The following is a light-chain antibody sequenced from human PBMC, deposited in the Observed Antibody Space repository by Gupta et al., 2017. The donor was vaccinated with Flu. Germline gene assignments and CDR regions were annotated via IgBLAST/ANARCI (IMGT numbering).Light chain of an antibody. CDR2: EVN. J-gene: IGLJ2*01. V-gene: IGLV2-14*01. CDR1: SSDVGVFNY. CDR3: SSFSNTNTLVV. Sequence: QSALTQPASVSGSPGQSITISCTGSSSDVGVFNYVSWYQQHPGKAPKLMIFEVNNRPSGVSDRFSGSKSDNTAFLTISGLQPEDEADYYCSSFSNTNTLVVFGGGTTLTVL.